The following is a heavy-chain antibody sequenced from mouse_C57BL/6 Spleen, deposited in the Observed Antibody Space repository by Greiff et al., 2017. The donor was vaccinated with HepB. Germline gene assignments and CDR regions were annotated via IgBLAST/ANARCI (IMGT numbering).Heavy chain of an antibody. CDR1: GFTFSDYG. Sequence: EVKLMESGGGLVKPGGSLKLSCAASGFTFSDYGMHWVRQAPEKGLEWVAYISSGSSTIYYADTVKGRFTISRDNAKNTLFLQMTSLRSEVTAMYYGARVTTGAMDYWGQGTSVTVSS. D-gene: IGHD2-3*01. CDR2: ISSGSSTI. CDR3: ARVTTGAMDY. J-gene: IGHJ4*01. V-gene: IGHV5-17*01.